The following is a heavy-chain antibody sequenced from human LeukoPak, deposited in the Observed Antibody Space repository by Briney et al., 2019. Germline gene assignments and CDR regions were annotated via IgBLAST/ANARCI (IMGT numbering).Heavy chain of an antibody. V-gene: IGHV3-7*03. CDR2: IKQDGSEK. Sequence: GGSLRLSCVASGFTFSSYWMSWVRQAPGKGLEWVANIKQDGSEKYYVDSVKGRFTISRDNAKNSLYLQMNSLRAGDTALYYCAKESLRGHSYGFDNWGQGTLVTVSS. CDR3: AKESLRGHSYGFDN. D-gene: IGHD5-18*01. J-gene: IGHJ4*02. CDR1: GFTFSSYW.